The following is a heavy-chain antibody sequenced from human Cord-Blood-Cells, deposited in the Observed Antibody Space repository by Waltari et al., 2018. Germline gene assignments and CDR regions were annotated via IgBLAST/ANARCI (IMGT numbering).Heavy chain of an antibody. V-gene: IGHV1-2*02. J-gene: IGHJ4*02. Sequence: QVQLVQSGAEVKKPGASVKVSCTASGYTFTGYYMHWVRQAPGQGLEWMGWSNPNRGGTNYGQKWQGRGTMTRETSISTANMELSRLRSDDTAVYDCARVYVYSSSSLSYWGQGTLVTVSS. D-gene: IGHD6-6*01. CDR3: ARVYVYSSSSLSY. CDR2: SNPNRGGT. CDR1: GYTFTGYY.